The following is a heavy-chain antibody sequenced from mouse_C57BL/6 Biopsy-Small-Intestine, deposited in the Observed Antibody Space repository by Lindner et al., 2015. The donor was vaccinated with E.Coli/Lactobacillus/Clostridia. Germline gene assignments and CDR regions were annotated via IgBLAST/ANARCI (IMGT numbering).Heavy chain of an antibody. J-gene: IGHJ2*01. CDR3: ARGYDGYRYYFDY. Sequence: VQLQESGAELVKPGASVKISCKASGYAFSSYWMNWVKQRPGKGLEWIGQIYPGDGDTNYNGKFKGKATLSADKSSSTAYMELRSLTSEDSAVYFCARGYDGYRYYFDYWGQGTTLTVSS. CDR1: GYAFSSYW. D-gene: IGHD2-3*01. V-gene: IGHV1-80*01. CDR2: IYPGDGDT.